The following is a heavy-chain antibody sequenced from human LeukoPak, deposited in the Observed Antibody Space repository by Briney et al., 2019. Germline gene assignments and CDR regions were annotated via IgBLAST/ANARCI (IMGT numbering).Heavy chain of an antibody. J-gene: IGHJ4*02. CDR1: GGSFSGYY. Sequence: SETLSLTCAVYGGSFSGYYCTWIRQAPGKGLEWIGEIHPSGSTNYNPSLMSRVSLSLDTSENQFSLRLSPVTAADTAVYFCARGLDTYKSGVDWGQGTLVTVSS. V-gene: IGHV4-34*01. D-gene: IGHD1-26*01. CDR2: IHPSGST. CDR3: ARGLDTYKSGVD.